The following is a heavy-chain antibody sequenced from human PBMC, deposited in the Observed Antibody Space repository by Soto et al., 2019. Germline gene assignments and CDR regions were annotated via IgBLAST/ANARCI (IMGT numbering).Heavy chain of an antibody. CDR3: ARDLGGWPDY. V-gene: IGHV1-3*01. CDR2: INAGNGNT. J-gene: IGHJ4*02. D-gene: IGHD2-15*01. CDR1: GYTLTSNC. Sequence: ASRKVFCKGSGYTLTSNCLHLVRQAPGQRLEWMGWINAGNGNTKYSQKFQGRVTITRDTSASTAYMELSSLRSEDTDVYYCARDLGGWPDYWGQGTLVTVSS.